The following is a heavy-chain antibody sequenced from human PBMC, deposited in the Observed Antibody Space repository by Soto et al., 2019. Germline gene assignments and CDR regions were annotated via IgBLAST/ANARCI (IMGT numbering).Heavy chain of an antibody. CDR1: GGTFSSYA. J-gene: IGHJ3*02. CDR3: ARERYCSSTSCYTFGAFDI. D-gene: IGHD2-2*02. CDR2: IIPIFGTA. Sequence: QVQLVQSGAEVKKPGSSVKVSCKASGGTFSSYAISWVRQAPGQGLEWMGGIIPIFGTANYAQKFQGRVTITADESTSTAYMELSSLRSEDTAVYYCARERYCSSTSCYTFGAFDIWGQGTMFTVSS. V-gene: IGHV1-69*01.